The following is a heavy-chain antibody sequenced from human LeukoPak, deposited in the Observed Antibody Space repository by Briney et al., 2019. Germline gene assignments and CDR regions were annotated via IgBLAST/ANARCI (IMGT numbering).Heavy chain of an antibody. D-gene: IGHD3-22*01. CDR1: GFTFSSYA. J-gene: IGHJ4*02. CDR2: ISTSGGST. CDR3: SVMHRYYDGSGYWVQ. V-gene: IGHV3-23*01. Sequence: GGSLRLSCAASGFTFSSYAMSWVRQAPGKGLEWVSGISTSGGSTSYADSVKGRFTISRDNPRNTLYMQMNSLRAEDTAAYYCSVMHRYYDGSGYWVQWGQGTLVTVSS.